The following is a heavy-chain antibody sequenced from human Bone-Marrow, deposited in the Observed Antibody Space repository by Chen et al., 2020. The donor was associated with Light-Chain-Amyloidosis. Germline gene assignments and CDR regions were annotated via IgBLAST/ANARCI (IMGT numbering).Heavy chain of an antibody. CDR2: LSYDGNSK. CDR1: GSPFRNYG. D-gene: IGHD6-6*01. J-gene: IGHJ4*02. V-gene: IGHV3-30-3*01. Sequence: QVQLVASGGGVVQPGRSLRLSCAASGSPFRNYGMHWVRQTPGKGLEWVAVLSYDGNSKYYADSVKGRFTISRDSSKNTLYLQMNSLRAEDTAVYYCARVSFERGGPARPPGDSWGQGTLVTVSS. CDR3: ARVSFERGGPARPPGDS.